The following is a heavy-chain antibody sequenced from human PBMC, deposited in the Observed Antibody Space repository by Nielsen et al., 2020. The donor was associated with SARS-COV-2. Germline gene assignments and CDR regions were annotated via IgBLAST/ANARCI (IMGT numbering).Heavy chain of an antibody. CDR3: ARDLITAVPFYYYYYMDV. Sequence: WVRQAPGQGLEWMGWINTNTGNPTYAQGFTGRFVFSLGTSVSTAYLQISSLKAEDTAVYYCARDLITAVPFYYYYYMDVWGKGTTVTVSS. V-gene: IGHV7-4-1*02. J-gene: IGHJ6*03. CDR2: INTNTGNP. D-gene: IGHD2-21*02.